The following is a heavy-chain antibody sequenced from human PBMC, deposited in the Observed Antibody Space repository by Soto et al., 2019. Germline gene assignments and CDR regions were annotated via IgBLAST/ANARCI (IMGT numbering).Heavy chain of an antibody. D-gene: IGHD5-12*01. Sequence: QVQLVQSGAEVRQPASSVKVSCKTSGGTFSSYAISWVRQAPGQGLEWMGGIVPSVDTSTYAQKFQGRVTITADESTSTVYIGLISLRSDDTAVYYCVSVVAIPGYPDNWGQGPLVTVSS. CDR3: VSVVAIPGYPDN. J-gene: IGHJ4*02. CDR2: IVPSVDTS. CDR1: GGTFSSYA. V-gene: IGHV1-69*12.